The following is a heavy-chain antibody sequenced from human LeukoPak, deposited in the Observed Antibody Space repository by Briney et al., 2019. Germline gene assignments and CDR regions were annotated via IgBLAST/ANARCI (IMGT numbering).Heavy chain of an antibody. D-gene: IGHD2-15*01. J-gene: IGHJ5*02. CDR3: ARKTEYCSGGSCYDNWFDP. CDR1: GGSISSGGYY. CDR2: IYYSGST. Sequence: PSETLSLTCTVSGGSISSGGYYWSWIRQHPGKGLEWIGYIYYSGSTYYNPSLKSRVTISVDTSKNQFSLKLSSVTAADTAVYYWARKTEYCSGGSCYDNWFDPWGQGTLVTVSS. V-gene: IGHV4-31*03.